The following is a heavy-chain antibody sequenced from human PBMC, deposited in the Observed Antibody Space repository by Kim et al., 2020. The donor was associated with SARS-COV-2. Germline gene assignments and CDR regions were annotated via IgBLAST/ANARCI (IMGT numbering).Heavy chain of an antibody. Sequence: SETLSLTCAVYGGSFSGYYWSWIRQPPGKGLEWIGEINHSGSTNYNPSLKSRVTISVDTSKNQFSLKLSSVTAADTAVYYCARGRNYGYSALDYWGQGTL. CDR2: INHSGST. J-gene: IGHJ4*02. D-gene: IGHD3-16*01. CDR1: GGSFSGYY. V-gene: IGHV4-34*01. CDR3: ARGRNYGYSALDY.